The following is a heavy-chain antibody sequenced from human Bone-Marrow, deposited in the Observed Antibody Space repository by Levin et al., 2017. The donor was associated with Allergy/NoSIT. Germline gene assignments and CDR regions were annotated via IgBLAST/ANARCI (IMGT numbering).Heavy chain of an antibody. J-gene: IGHJ3*02. Sequence: GGSLRLSCAASGFTFSSYWMSWVRQAPGKGLEWVANIKQDGSEKKYMDSVKGRFTISRDNAKNSLYLQMNNLRAEDTAVYYCAKDNGGQPKSDAFDIWGQGTRVTVS. CDR3: AKDNGGQPKSDAFDI. CDR2: IKQDGSEK. CDR1: GFTFSSYW. V-gene: IGHV3-7*01. D-gene: IGHD2-2*01.